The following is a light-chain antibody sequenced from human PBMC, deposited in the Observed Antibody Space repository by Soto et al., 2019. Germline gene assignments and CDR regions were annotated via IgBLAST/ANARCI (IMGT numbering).Light chain of an antibody. Sequence: DIQKTQSPSSLSASVGDRVTITCRASPSISSYLNWYHQKPGKAPNLLIYAASSFQSGVPSRFSGGGSGTDFTLTISSLQPEDFATYYYQQGYSTPLALGQGTRLEI. CDR2: AAS. CDR1: PSISSY. CDR3: QQGYSTPLA. V-gene: IGKV1-39*01. J-gene: IGKJ5*01.